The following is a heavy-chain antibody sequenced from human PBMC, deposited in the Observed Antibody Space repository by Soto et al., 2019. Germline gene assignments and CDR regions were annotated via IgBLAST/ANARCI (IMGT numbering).Heavy chain of an antibody. Sequence: GGSLRLSCAASGFTFRSYTMHWVRQAPGKGLEYVSSIKSNGGNTYYADSVKGRFTISRDDSKNTVYLQMGSLRTDDMAIYYCARDTTGWVQYWGRGTLVTVSS. CDR1: GFTFRSYT. V-gene: IGHV3-64*02. J-gene: IGHJ4*02. CDR3: ARDTTGWVQY. D-gene: IGHD6-19*01. CDR2: IKSNGGNT.